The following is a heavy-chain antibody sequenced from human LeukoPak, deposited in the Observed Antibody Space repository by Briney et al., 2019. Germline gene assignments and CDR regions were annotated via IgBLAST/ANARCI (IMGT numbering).Heavy chain of an antibody. V-gene: IGHV4-59*01. CDR3: ARENPSGYYNRPIDY. D-gene: IGHD3-22*01. J-gene: IGHJ4*02. CDR2: IYYSGSI. CDR1: GASISSYY. Sequence: SETLSLTCTVSGASISSYYWSWIRQPPGEGLEWIGDIYYSGSIKYNPSLKSRVTMSVDTSKNQFSLKLSSVTAADTAIYYCARENPSGYYNRPIDYWGQGTLVTVSS.